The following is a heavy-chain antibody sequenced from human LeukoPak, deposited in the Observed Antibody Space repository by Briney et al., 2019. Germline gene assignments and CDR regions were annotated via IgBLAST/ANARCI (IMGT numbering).Heavy chain of an antibody. CDR1: GFTFDDYG. CDR3: ARAGYSYGYPGGIDY. J-gene: IGHJ4*02. CDR2: INWNGGST. Sequence: GGSLRLSCAASGFTFDDYGMSWFRQAPGKGLEWVSGINWNGGSTGYADSVKGRFTISRDNAKNSLYLQMNSLRAEDTALYYCARAGYSYGYPGGIDYWGQGTLVTVSS. D-gene: IGHD5-18*01. V-gene: IGHV3-20*04.